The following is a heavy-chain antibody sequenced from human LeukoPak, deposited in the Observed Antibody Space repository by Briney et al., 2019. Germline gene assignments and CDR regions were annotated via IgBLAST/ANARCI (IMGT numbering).Heavy chain of an antibody. CDR2: MKQDGSDK. J-gene: IGHJ4*02. CDR1: GFTFSSYL. CDR3: AILRGGNY. V-gene: IGHV3-7*02. D-gene: IGHD3-10*01. Sequence: PGGSLRLSCAASGFTFSSYLMTWVRQAPGKGLEWVATMKQDGSDKYYVDSVKGRFTISRDNAQNSLHLQMNSLRAEDTAVYYCAILRGGNYWGQGTLVTVSS.